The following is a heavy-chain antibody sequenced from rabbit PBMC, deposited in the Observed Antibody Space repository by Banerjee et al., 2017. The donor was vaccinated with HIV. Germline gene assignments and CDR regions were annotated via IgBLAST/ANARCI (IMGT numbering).Heavy chain of an antibody. CDR1: GFDLSSSYY. J-gene: IGHJ4*01. CDR2: IYTGSSGST. CDR3: ARDRPDDGDIWGTFIL. Sequence: QEQLEESGGDLVKPEGSLTLTCKASGFDLSSSYYMYWVRQAPGKGLEWIACIYTGSSGSTYYASWAKGRFTISKTSSTTVTLQMTSLTAADTATYFCARDRPDDGDIWGTFILWGPGTLAPS. V-gene: IGHV1S45*01. D-gene: IGHD2-1*01.